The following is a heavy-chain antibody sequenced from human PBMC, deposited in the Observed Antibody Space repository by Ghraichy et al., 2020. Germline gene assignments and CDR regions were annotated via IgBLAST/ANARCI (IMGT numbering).Heavy chain of an antibody. Sequence: GESLNISCKGSGYRFASNWIGWVRQMPGKGLEWKGIIYPGDSDTKYSPSVQGQVTISADKSISTAYMQWSSLKASDTAMYYCARRYCGSTSCYSFDYWGQGSLVTVSS. D-gene: IGHD2-2*02. V-gene: IGHV5-51*01. CDR1: GYRFASNW. CDR2: IYPGDSDT. CDR3: ARRYCGSTSCYSFDY. J-gene: IGHJ4*02.